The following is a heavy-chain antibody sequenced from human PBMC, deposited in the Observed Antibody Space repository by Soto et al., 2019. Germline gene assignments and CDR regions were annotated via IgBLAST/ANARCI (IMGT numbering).Heavy chain of an antibody. V-gene: IGHV3-23*01. D-gene: IGHD1-26*01. CDR2: LSASGTTT. J-gene: IGHJ5*02. CDR3: AKDFVSGSFDP. CDR1: GFSLSDYA. Sequence: GGSVRLSCAASGFSLSDYAVTWVRQAPGKGLEWVSMLSASGTTTYYADSVKGRFAISRDNSKNTLYLQMNSLRAEDTALYYCAKDFVSGSFDPWGQGTLVTVSS.